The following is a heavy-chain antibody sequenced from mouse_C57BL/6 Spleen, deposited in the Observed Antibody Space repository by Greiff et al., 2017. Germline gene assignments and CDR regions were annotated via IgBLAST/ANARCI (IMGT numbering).Heavy chain of an antibody. Sequence: VQLQQSGAELVKPGASVKISCKASGYAFSSYWMNWVKQRPGKGLERIGQIYPGDGDTNYNGKFKGKATLTADKSSSTAYMQLSILTSDDSAVYFCARSSYGNPFAYWGQGTLVTVSA. CDR1: GYAFSSYW. CDR3: ARSSYGNPFAY. J-gene: IGHJ3*01. CDR2: IYPGDGDT. D-gene: IGHD2-1*01. V-gene: IGHV1-80*01.